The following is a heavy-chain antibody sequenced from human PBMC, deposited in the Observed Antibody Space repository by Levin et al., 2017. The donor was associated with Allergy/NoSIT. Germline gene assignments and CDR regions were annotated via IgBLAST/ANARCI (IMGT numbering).Heavy chain of an antibody. Sequence: GSLRLSCDVSGYSISNGYYWGWIRQPPGKGLEWIGTIYHSGNIYYNPFLKSRVSMSVDTSRNQFYLKLTSVTAADTAVYFCAKGFGVVPADMPYWGQGTLVTVSS. CDR2: IYHSGNI. V-gene: IGHV4-38-2*01. D-gene: IGHD2-2*01. CDR1: GYSISNGYY. CDR3: AKGFGVVPADMPY. J-gene: IGHJ4*02.